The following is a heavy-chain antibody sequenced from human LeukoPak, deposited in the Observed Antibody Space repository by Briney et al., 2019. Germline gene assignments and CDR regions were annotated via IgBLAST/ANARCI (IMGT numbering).Heavy chain of an antibody. D-gene: IGHD1-26*01. V-gene: IGHV4-39*01. J-gene: IGHJ3*02. CDR3: ARRAYSGSYYDAFDI. Sequence: SETLSLTCTVSGGSISSSSYYWGWIRQPPGKGLEWIGSIYYSGSTYYNPSLKSRVTISVDTSKNQFSLKLSSVTAADTAVYYRARRAYSGSYYDAFDIWGQGTMVTVSS. CDR1: GGSISSSSYY. CDR2: IYYSGST.